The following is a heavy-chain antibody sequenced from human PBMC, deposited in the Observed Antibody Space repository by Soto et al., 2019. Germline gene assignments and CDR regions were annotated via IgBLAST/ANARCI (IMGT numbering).Heavy chain of an antibody. CDR3: AKPRNYYDPKDAFDI. CDR1: GTSISNYY. CDR2: ISGSGGST. J-gene: IGHJ3*02. V-gene: IGHV3-23*01. Sequence: ETLSLTCTVSGTSISNYYWSWVRQAPGKGLEWVSAISGSGGSTYYADSVKGRFTISRDNSKNTLYLQMNSLRAEDTAVYYCAKPRNYYDPKDAFDIWGQGTMVTVSS. D-gene: IGHD3-22*01.